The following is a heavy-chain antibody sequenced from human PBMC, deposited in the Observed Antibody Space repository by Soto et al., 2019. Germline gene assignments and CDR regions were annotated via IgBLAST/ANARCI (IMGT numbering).Heavy chain of an antibody. J-gene: IGHJ6*02. D-gene: IGHD2-2*01. CDR2: IIPISVTT. Sequence: QVQLVQSGDEVKKPGSSGKVSCKASGGTFSSYAISWVRQAPGQGLEWMGGIIPISVTTNLAQKFQGRVTITADESKSTAYMELSSRRSEDTAVYYCARSQGSSTSLEIYYYYYYGMDVWGQGTTVTVSS. CDR3: ARSQGSSTSLEIYYYYYYGMDV. V-gene: IGHV1-69*01. CDR1: GGTFSSYA.